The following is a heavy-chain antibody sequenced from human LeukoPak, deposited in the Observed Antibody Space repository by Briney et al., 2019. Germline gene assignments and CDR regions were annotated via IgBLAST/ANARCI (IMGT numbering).Heavy chain of an antibody. D-gene: IGHD6-19*01. CDR2: ISGSGGST. CDR3: AKEKEYTSVDNAFDI. V-gene: IGHV3-23*01. J-gene: IGHJ3*02. Sequence: PGGSLRLSCAASGFTFSSYAMSWVRQAPGKGLEWVSAISGSGGSTYYADSVKGRFTISRENSKNTLYLQMNSLRADNTAVYYCAKEKEYTSVDNAFDIWGQGTMVIVSS. CDR1: GFTFSSYA.